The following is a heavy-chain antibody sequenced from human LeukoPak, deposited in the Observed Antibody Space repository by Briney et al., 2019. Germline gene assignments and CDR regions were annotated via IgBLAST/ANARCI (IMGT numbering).Heavy chain of an antibody. CDR2: IDEDGSEK. J-gene: IGHJ3*02. D-gene: IGHD2-2*01. Sequence: GGSLRLSCAASGFTFNTFWMSWVRQAPGKGLEWVANIDEDGSEKYYVESVKGRFTISRDNAKNTLYLQMNSLRAEDTAVYYCARRPGCSSTSCKDAFDIWGQGTMVTVSS. V-gene: IGHV3-7*01. CDR1: GFTFNTFW. CDR3: ARRPGCSSTSCKDAFDI.